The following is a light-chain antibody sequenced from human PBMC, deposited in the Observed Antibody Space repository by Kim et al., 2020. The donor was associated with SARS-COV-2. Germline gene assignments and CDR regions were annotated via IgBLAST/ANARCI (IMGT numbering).Light chain of an antibody. CDR1: KLGDKY. CDR2: QDS. J-gene: IGLJ3*02. Sequence: VSPGQTASITCSGDKLGDKYACWYQQKPCQSPVLVIYQDSKRPSAIPERFSGSNAGNTATLTISGTQAMEEADYYCQAWDSSTAVFGGGTQLTVL. V-gene: IGLV3-1*01. CDR3: QAWDSSTAV.